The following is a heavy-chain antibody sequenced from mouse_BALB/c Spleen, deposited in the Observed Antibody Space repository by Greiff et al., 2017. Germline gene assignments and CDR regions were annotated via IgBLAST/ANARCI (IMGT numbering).Heavy chain of an antibody. Sequence: EVKLVESGGGLVQPGGSLKLSCAASGFTFSSYGMSWVRQTPDKRLEWVATISSGGSYTYYPDSVKGRFTISRDNAKNTLYLQMSSLKSEDTAMYYCARLDSPDWFAYWGQGTLVTVSA. V-gene: IGHV5-6*03. D-gene: IGHD3-2*02. CDR3: ARLDSPDWFAY. J-gene: IGHJ3*01. CDR1: GFTFSSYG. CDR2: ISSGGSYT.